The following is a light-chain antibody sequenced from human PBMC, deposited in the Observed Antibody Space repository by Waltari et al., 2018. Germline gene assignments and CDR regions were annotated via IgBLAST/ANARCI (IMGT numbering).Light chain of an antibody. Sequence: DIQMTQSPSSLSASIGDTITVTCRASQNIRTYLNWYQQKPAKAPKLLIFGASTLPRGVPSRFSGSASGTEFTLTVTKLQPDDFATYFCQQSFSSPWTFGQGTTV. V-gene: IGKV1-39*01. CDR2: GAS. CDR3: QQSFSSPWT. J-gene: IGKJ1*01. CDR1: QNIRTY.